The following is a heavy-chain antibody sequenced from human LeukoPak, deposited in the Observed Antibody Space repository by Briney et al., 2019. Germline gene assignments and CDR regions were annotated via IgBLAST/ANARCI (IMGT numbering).Heavy chain of an antibody. CDR1: GFTFSDYG. V-gene: IGHV3-30*02. J-gene: IGHJ4*02. D-gene: IGHD3-16*02. CDR2: IRYDGSNK. Sequence: GGSLRLSCAASGFTFSDYGMHWVRQAPGKGLEWVAFIRYDGSNKYYADSVKGRLTISRDNSKNTMYLEMNSLRAEDTAVYYCARDGPDYVWGSYRSARFDYWGQGTLVTVSS. CDR3: ARDGPDYVWGSYRSARFDY.